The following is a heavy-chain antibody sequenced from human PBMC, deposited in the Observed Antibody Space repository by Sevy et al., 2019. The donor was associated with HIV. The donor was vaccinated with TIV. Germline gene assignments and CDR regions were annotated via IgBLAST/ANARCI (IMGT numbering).Heavy chain of an antibody. J-gene: IGHJ4*02. CDR1: GGSITSLY. CDR2: INYNGNT. Sequence: SETLSLTCTVSGGSITSLYWGWIRQPPGKGLEWIANINYNGNTNYNPSLKSRVTISLDTSKNQFSLRLSSGTAADTAIYYGAGENAWGRGYSWGQGTLVTVSS. D-gene: IGHD1-26*01. CDR3: AGENAWGRGYS. V-gene: IGHV4-59*08.